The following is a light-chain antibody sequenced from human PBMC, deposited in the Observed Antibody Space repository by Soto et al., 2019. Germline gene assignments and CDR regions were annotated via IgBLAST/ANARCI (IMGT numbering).Light chain of an antibody. CDR1: QSISSY. Sequence: EIQVTQSPSSRSASVGDRVTITCRASQSISSYLNWYQQKPGKAPKLLIYAASSLQSGVPSRFSGSGSGTDFTLTISSLQPEDFATYFCQQSYSSPPLTFGGGTKVDI. V-gene: IGKV1-39*01. CDR3: QQSYSSPPLT. CDR2: AAS. J-gene: IGKJ4*01.